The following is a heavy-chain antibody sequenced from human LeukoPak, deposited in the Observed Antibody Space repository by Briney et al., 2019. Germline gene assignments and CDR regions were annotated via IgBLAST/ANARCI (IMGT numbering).Heavy chain of an antibody. J-gene: IGHJ4*02. CDR1: GFTFSHYE. V-gene: IGHV3-48*03. CDR2: ISCTSSAI. Sequence: GGSLRLSCAASGFTFSHYEMNWVRQAPGKGLEWVSYISCTSSAIYYADSVKGRFTISRDNAKKSLSLQMNSLRAEDTAVYYCAREHRDHSGDGRGFDDWGQGTLVTVAS. CDR3: AREHRDHSGDGRGFDD. D-gene: IGHD5-12*01.